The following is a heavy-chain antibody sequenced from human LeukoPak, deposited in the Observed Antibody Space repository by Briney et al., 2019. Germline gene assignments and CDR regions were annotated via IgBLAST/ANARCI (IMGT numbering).Heavy chain of an antibody. CDR3: AGYFCSGGSCYRYFDY. J-gene: IGHJ4*02. V-gene: IGHV3-23*01. CDR2: ISGSGGGT. Sequence: PGGSLRLSCAASGFTFSSYAMSWVRQPPGKGLEWVSTISGSGGGTYYADSVKGRFTISRDNSKNTLYLQMNSLRPEDTAVYYCAGYFCSGGSCYRYFDYWGRGTLVTVSS. D-gene: IGHD2-15*01. CDR1: GFTFSSYA.